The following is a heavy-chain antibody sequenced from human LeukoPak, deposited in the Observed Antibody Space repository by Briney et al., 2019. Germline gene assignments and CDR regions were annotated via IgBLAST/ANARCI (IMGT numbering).Heavy chain of an antibody. Sequence: GESLKISCKGFGYSFTSYWIGWVRQMPGKGLECMGIIYPGDSDTRYSPSFQGQVTISADKSISTAYLHWSSLKASDTAMYYCARQGDYGSGKNYFGYWGQGSLVTVSS. CDR3: ARQGDYGSGKNYFGY. CDR2: IYPGDSDT. J-gene: IGHJ4*02. V-gene: IGHV5-51*01. D-gene: IGHD3-10*01. CDR1: GYSFTSYW.